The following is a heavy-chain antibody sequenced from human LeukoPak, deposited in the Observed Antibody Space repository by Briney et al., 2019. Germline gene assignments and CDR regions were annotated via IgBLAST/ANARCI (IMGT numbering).Heavy chain of an antibody. Sequence: GGSLTLSCAASGFTFSSYSMNWVRQAPGKGLEWVSSISSSSSYIYYADSVKGRFTISRDNAKNSLYLQMNSLRAEDTAVYYCARYPDYYDSSGAFDIWGQGTMVTVSS. J-gene: IGHJ3*02. CDR3: ARYPDYYDSSGAFDI. D-gene: IGHD3-22*01. CDR2: ISSSSSYI. CDR1: GFTFSSYS. V-gene: IGHV3-21*01.